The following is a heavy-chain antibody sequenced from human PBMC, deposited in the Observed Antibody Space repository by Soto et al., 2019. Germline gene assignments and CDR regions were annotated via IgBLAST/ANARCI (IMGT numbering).Heavy chain of an antibody. D-gene: IGHD3-10*01. CDR3: ARSNYYGSGSYGKYGMDV. J-gene: IGHJ6*02. CDR2: IIPIFGTA. CDR1: GGTFSSYA. V-gene: IGHV1-69*01. Sequence: QVQLVQSGAEVKKPGSSVKVSCKASGGTFSSYAISWVRQAPGQGLEWMGGIIPIFGTANYAQKFQGRVTITADESTRTAYMELSSLRSEDTAVYYCARSNYYGSGSYGKYGMDVWGQGTTVTVSS.